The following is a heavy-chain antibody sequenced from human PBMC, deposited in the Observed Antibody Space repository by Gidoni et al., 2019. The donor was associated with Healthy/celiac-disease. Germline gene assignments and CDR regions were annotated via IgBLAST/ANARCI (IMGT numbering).Heavy chain of an antibody. Sequence: QVQLQQWGAGLLKPSETLSLTCAVYGGSFSGYYWSWIRQPPGKGLEWIGEINHSGSTNYNPSLKSRVTISVDTSKNQFSLKLSSVTAADTAVYYCAREGVYCSSTSCPYYYYYYMDVWGKGTTVTVSS. CDR1: GGSFSGYY. CDR3: AREGVYCSSTSCPYYYYYYMDV. CDR2: INHSGST. D-gene: IGHD2-2*01. J-gene: IGHJ6*03. V-gene: IGHV4-34*01.